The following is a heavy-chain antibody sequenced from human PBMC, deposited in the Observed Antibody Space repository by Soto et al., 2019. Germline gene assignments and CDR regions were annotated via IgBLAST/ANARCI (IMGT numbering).Heavy chain of an antibody. CDR2: ISAYNGNT. CDR1: GYTFTSYG. CDR3: ARALAAAGKAYYYYGMDV. D-gene: IGHD6-13*01. V-gene: IGHV1-18*01. J-gene: IGHJ6*02. Sequence: QVQLVQSGAEVKKPGASVKVSCKASGYTFTSYGISWVRQAPGQGLEWMGWISAYNGNTNYAQKLQGRVTMTTDTSTSTAYMGLRSLRSDDTAVYYCARALAAAGKAYYYYGMDVWGQGTTVTVSS.